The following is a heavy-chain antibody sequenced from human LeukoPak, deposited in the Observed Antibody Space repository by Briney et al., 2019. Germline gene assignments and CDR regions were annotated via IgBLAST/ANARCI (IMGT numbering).Heavy chain of an antibody. V-gene: IGHV4-59*01. Sequence: SETLSLTCTVSGGSISSYCWSWIRQPPGKGLEWIGYIYYSGSTNYNPSLKSRVTMSLDTSKNQFSLKLSSVTAADTAVYYCARDYGGYSYGQYYFDYWGQGTLVTVSS. CDR2: IYYSGST. CDR1: GGSISSYC. CDR3: ARDYGGYSYGQYYFDY. J-gene: IGHJ4*02. D-gene: IGHD5-18*01.